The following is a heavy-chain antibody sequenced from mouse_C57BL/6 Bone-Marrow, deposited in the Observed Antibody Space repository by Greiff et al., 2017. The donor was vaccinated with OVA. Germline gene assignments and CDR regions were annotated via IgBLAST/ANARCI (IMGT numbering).Heavy chain of an antibody. V-gene: IGHV5-6*01. D-gene: IGHD1-1*01. J-gene: IGHJ1*03. CDR2: ISSGGSYT. Sequence: EVKLMESGGDLVKPGGSLKLSCAASGFTFSSYGMSWVRQTPVKRLEWVATISSGGSYTYYPDSVKGRFTISRDNAKNTLYLQMSSLKSEDTAMYYCARHPVVAVLTRYFDVWGTGTTVTVSS. CDR1: GFTFSSYG. CDR3: ARHPVVAVLTRYFDV.